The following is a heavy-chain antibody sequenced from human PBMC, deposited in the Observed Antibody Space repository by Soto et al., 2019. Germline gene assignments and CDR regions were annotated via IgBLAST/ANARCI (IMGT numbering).Heavy chain of an antibody. CDR1: GGSFTSYY. CDR2: IHHSGIT. Sequence: QVQLKQWGAGLLKPSETLSLTCAVYGGSFTSYYWSWIRQPPGQGMEWIGEIHHSGITNYNPSLKSRVTISIDMSKNQFSLNLRSVTAAGTGVYYCASILTGWNHLGYWGQGTPVTVSS. J-gene: IGHJ4*02. V-gene: IGHV4-34*01. D-gene: IGHD3-9*01. CDR3: ASILTGWNHLGY.